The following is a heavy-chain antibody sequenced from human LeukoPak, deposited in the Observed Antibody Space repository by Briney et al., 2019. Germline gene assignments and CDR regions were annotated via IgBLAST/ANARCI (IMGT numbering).Heavy chain of an antibody. V-gene: IGHV3-66*01. J-gene: IGHJ4*02. CDR1: GFTVSSNY. Sequence: GGSLRLSCAASGFTVSSNYMSWVRQAPGKGLEWVSVIYSGGSTYYADSVEGRFTISRDNSKNTLYLQMNSLRAEDTAVYYCARDTGNYDILTGPMPYYFDYWGQGTLVTVSS. D-gene: IGHD3-9*01. CDR3: ARDTGNYDILTGPMPYYFDY. CDR2: IYSGGST.